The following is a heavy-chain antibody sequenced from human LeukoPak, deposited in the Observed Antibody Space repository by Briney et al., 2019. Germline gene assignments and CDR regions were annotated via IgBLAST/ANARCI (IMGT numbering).Heavy chain of an antibody. J-gene: IGHJ4*02. CDR2: ISSNGGST. D-gene: IGHD2-15*01. Sequence: GGSLRLSCAASGFTFSSYAMHWVRQAPGKGLEYVSAISSNGGSTYYANSVKGRFTISRDNSKNTLYLQMGSLGAEDTAVYYCARGGYCSGGICPLDYWGQGTLVTVSS. V-gene: IGHV3-64*01. CDR3: ARGGYCSGGICPLDY. CDR1: GFTFSSYA.